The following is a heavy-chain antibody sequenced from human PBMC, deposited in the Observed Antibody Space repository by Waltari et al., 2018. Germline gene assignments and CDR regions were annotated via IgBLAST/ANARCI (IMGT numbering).Heavy chain of an antibody. CDR1: GGSFSGYY. CDR3: VRLEDCSGPGGNCYSGDSFALDV. CDR2: INHAGNR. Sequence: QVQLQQWGAGLLQPSETLSLTCAVYGGSFSGYYWGWIRQSPGKGLEWIGEINHAGNRNYNPSLRSRVTMLVDTSRSQFSLKLSSMTAADTALYYCVRLEDCSGPGGNCYSGDSFALDVWGQGTTVTVSS. J-gene: IGHJ6*02. D-gene: IGHD2-8*02. V-gene: IGHV4-34*02.